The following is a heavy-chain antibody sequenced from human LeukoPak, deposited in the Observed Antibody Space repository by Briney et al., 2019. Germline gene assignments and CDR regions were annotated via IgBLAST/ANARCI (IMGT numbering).Heavy chain of an antibody. V-gene: IGHV4-59*05. Sequence: SETLSLTCTVSGGSISSYYWSWIRQPAGKGLEWIGSIYYSGSTYYNPSLKSRVTISVDTSKNQFSLKLSSVTAADTAVYYCARQTRIRGGSCFDYWGQGTLVTVSS. CDR3: ARQTRIRGGSCFDY. CDR1: GGSISSYY. D-gene: IGHD2-15*01. J-gene: IGHJ4*02. CDR2: IYYSGST.